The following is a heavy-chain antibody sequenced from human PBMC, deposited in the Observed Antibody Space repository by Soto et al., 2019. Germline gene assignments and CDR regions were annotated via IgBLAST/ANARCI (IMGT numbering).Heavy chain of an antibody. CDR1: GVSIRSYF. CDR3: AGSEIRGVVFGY. D-gene: IGHD3-10*01. CDR2: IYYTAET. J-gene: IGHJ4*02. V-gene: IGHV4-59*01. Sequence: PSETSLTCSVSGVSIRSYFWSWIRQPPGKGLEWIGYIYYTAETKLRPSLQSRGTISADPSRKQFSLTLTSVTAADTALYCCAGSEIRGVVFGYWGQGYLGTVSS.